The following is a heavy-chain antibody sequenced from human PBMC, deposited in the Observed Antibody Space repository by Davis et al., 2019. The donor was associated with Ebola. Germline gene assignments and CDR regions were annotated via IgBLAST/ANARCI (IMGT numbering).Heavy chain of an antibody. V-gene: IGHV1-46*01. J-gene: IGHJ6*02. D-gene: IGHD4-17*01. CDR3: ARDSDGDYVNYYYYYGMDV. CDR2: INPSGGST. Sequence: SVKVSCKASGYTFTRYYMHWVRQAPGQGLEWMGIINPSGGSTSYAQKFQGRVTMTRDTSTSTVYMELSSLRSEDTAVYYCARDSDGDYVNYYYYYGMDVWGQGTTVTVSS. CDR1: GYTFTRYY.